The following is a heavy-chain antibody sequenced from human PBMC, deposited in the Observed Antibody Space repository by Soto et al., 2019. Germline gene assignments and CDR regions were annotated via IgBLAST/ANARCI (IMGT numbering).Heavy chain of an antibody. V-gene: IGHV4-39*07. D-gene: IGHD3-9*01. CDR2: INHSGGT. CDR3: ARGGGYDILTGSTPGPYFDY. J-gene: IGHJ4*02. CDR1: GDSISSGDYY. Sequence: SETLSLTCTVSGDSISSGDYYWSWIRQPPGKGLEWIGEINHSGGTNYNTSLKSRVTISVDTSKNQFSLKLSSVTAADTAVYYCARGGGYDILTGSTPGPYFDYWGQGTLVTVSS.